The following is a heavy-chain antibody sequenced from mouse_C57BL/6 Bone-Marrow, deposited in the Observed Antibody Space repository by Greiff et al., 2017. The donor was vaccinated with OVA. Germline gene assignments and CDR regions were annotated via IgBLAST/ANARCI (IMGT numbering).Heavy chain of an antibody. V-gene: IGHV1-69*01. CDR2: IDPSDSYT. Sequence: QVQLQQPGAELVMPGASVKLSCKASGYTFTSYWMHWVKQRPGQGLEWIGEIDPSDSYTNYNRKFKGKSTLTVDKSSSTAYMQLSSLTSEDSAVHYCARGLLRFFYAMDYWGQGTSVTVSS. D-gene: IGHD2-3*01. J-gene: IGHJ4*01. CDR1: GYTFTSYW. CDR3: ARGLLRFFYAMDY.